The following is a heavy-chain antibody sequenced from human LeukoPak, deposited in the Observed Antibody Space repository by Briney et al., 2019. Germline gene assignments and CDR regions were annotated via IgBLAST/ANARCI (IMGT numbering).Heavy chain of an antibody. J-gene: IGHJ4*02. Sequence: ASVKVSCKASGYIFTIYAMNWVRQAPGQGLEWMGWINTNTGNPTYAQGFTGRFVFSLDTSVSTAYLRIGSLKAEDTAVYYCVRDFGKYEGGYWGQGTLVTVSS. CDR1: GYIFTIYA. CDR3: VRDFGKYEGGY. CDR2: INTNTGNP. D-gene: IGHD3-10*01. V-gene: IGHV7-4-1*01.